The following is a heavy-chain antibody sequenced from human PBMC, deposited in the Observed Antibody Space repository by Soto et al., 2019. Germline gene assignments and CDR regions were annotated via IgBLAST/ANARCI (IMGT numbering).Heavy chain of an antibody. CDR1: GGSISSYY. V-gene: IGHV4-59*01. Sequence: SETLSLTCTVSGGSISSYYWSWIRQPPGKGLEWIGYIYYSGSPNYNPSLKSRVTISVDTSKNQFSLKLSSVTAADTAVYYCARVGDFWSGYYCFDYWGQGTLVTVSS. CDR3: ARVGDFWSGYYCFDY. D-gene: IGHD3-3*01. J-gene: IGHJ4*02. CDR2: IYYSGSP.